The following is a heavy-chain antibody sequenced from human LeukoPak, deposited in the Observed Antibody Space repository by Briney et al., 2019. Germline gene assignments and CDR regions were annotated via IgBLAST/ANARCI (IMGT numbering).Heavy chain of an antibody. CDR2: LSRNNNYI. CDR3: TRGLSLAAPRGFDS. V-gene: IGHV3-21*01. Sequence: GGSLRLSCAASGFTFDLYAFNWVRQAPGKGLEWVSTLSRNNNYIYYSDSVKGRFTISRDDAKNSLYLQMNRLRADDTAVYYCTRGLSLAAPRGFDSWGQGTLVTVSS. J-gene: IGHJ4*02. CDR1: GFTFDLYA. D-gene: IGHD6-25*01.